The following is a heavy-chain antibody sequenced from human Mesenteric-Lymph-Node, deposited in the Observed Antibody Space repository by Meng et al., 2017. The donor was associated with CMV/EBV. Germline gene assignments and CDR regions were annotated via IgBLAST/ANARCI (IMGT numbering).Heavy chain of an antibody. V-gene: IGHV4-34*01. D-gene: IGHD3-10*01. Sequence: CAVYGGSFSDSYWSWIRQPPGKGLEWIGEIDHSGSTYYNPSLKSRVTISVDTSKNQFSLKLSSVTAADTAVYYCARDGSAGAEWYFDLWGRGTLVTVSS. J-gene: IGHJ2*01. CDR2: IDHSGST. CDR1: GGSFSDSY. CDR3: ARDGSAGAEWYFDL.